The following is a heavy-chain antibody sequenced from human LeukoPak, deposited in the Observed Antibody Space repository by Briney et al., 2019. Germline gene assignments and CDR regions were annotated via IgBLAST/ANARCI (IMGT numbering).Heavy chain of an antibody. D-gene: IGHD3-10*01. CDR2: IYYSGST. CDR3: ARDRHYYGSGLSDAFDI. CDR1: GGSISSYY. J-gene: IGHJ3*02. Sequence: SETLSLTCTVSGGSISSYYWIWIRQPPGKGLEWIGYIYYSGSTNYNPSLKSRVTISVDTSKNQFSLKLSSVTAADTAVYYCARDRHYYGSGLSDAFDIWGQGTMVTVSS. V-gene: IGHV4-59*01.